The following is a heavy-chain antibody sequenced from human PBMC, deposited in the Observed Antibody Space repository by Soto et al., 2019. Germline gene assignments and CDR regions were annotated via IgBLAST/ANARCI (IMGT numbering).Heavy chain of an antibody. Sequence: GASVKVSCKASGYTFTGYYMHWVRQAPGQGLEWMGWINPNSGGTNYAQKFQGWVTMTGDTSISTAYMELSRLRSDDTAVYYCARDLMVRGVIRTRDYYGMDVWGQGTTVTVSS. V-gene: IGHV1-2*04. CDR1: GYTFTGYY. J-gene: IGHJ6*02. CDR3: ARDLMVRGVIRTRDYYGMDV. CDR2: INPNSGGT. D-gene: IGHD3-10*01.